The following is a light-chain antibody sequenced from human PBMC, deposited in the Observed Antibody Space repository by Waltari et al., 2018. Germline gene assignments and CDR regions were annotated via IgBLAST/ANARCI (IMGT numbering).Light chain of an antibody. Sequence: QSALTQPASVSGSPGQSITISCTGTSNDVGAYDCVSWYQHHPGKVPPLLIYDVHNRPSGASDRFSVSKSGNTASLTISGLQAGDEADYYCASKTNNAAVLFGGGTKVTVL. CDR2: DVH. CDR3: ASKTNNAAVL. CDR1: SNDVGAYDC. J-gene: IGLJ3*02. V-gene: IGLV2-14*03.